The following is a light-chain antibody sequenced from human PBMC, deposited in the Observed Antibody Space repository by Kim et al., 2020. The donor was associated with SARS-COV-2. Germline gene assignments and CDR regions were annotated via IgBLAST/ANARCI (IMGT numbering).Light chain of an antibody. Sequence: QSVTISCTATSSDVGVYNYVSWYQQHPGKAPKLMIYDVSKRPSGVPDRFSGSKSGNTASLTISGLQAEDEADYYCCSYAGSYTNYVFGTGTKVTVL. CDR1: SSDVGVYNY. CDR3: CSYAGSYTNYV. CDR2: DVS. V-gene: IGLV2-11*01. J-gene: IGLJ1*01.